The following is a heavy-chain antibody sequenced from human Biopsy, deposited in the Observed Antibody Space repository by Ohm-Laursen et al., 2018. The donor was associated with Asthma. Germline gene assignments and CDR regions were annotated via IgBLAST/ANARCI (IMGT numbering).Heavy chain of an antibody. Sequence: SQTLSLTCAVYGGSFSSNYWSWIRQTPGKGLEWLGDTHHSGYTNYNPSLSSRLTLSVDTSKNQFSLRLTSVTAADTAVYFCARDAGSAWSSGLDAFDFWSHGTLVTVSS. CDR2: THHSGYT. CDR3: ARDAGSAWSSGLDAFDF. J-gene: IGHJ3*01. V-gene: IGHV4-34*09. CDR1: GGSFSSNY. D-gene: IGHD6-19*01.